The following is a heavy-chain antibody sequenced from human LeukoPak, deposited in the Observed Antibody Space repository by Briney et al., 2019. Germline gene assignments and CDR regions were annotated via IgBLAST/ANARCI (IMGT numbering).Heavy chain of an antibody. CDR1: GGSFSGYY. V-gene: IGHV4-34*01. Sequence: SETLSVTCAVYGGSFSGYYWSWIRQPPGKGLEWIGEINHSGSTNYNPSLKSRVTISVDTSKNQFSLELSSVTAADTAVYYCARALPGVVGATSFDYWGQGTLVTVSS. CDR3: ARALPGVVGATSFDY. CDR2: INHSGST. D-gene: IGHD1-26*01. J-gene: IGHJ4*02.